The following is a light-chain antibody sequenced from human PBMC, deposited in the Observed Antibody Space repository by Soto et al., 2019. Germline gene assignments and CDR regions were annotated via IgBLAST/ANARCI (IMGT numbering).Light chain of an antibody. V-gene: IGKV3-20*01. J-gene: IGKJ1*01. CDR1: QSIDNRY. CDR2: ATS. CDR3: QQYFGSSWT. Sequence: EIVLTQSPGTLSSSPGERATLSCRASQSIDNRYLAWYRHKPGQAPRLLIYATSSRATGIPDRFGGSGSGTDFTLTINRLEPEDFAVYYCQQYFGSSWTFGQGTKVDIK.